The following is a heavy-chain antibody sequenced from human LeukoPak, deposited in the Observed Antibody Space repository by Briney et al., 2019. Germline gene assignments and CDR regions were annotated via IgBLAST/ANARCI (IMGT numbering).Heavy chain of an antibody. J-gene: IGHJ4*02. D-gene: IGHD1-7*01. CDR2: ISNDGSGT. CDR3: ARGGWGTAIDY. CDR1: GFTFSGYW. Sequence: LPGGPLRLSCAASGFTFSGYWMHWVRQAPGKGLVWVSYISNDGSGTSYADSVKGRFNISRDNAKNTGDLHMNSMRAEDTAVYYCARGGWGTAIDYLGQGTLVTVSS. V-gene: IGHV3-74*01.